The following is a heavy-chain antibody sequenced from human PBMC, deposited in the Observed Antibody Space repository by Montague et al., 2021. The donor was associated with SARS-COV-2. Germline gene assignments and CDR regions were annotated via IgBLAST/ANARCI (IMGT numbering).Heavy chain of an antibody. CDR3: ARMASAVPGNMSTYNFNI. D-gene: IGHD6-19*01. CDR2: IDWDDDK. Sequence: VKPTQTLTLTCTFSGFSLSTSGVCVSWIRQPPGKALEWLALIDWDDDKYYSASLKTRLTISKGPSTNQVVLTMTNMDPVDTGTYYCARMASAVPGNMSTYNFNIWGQGTQVTVSS. V-gene: IGHV2-70*13. CDR1: GFSLSTSGVC. J-gene: IGHJ4*03.